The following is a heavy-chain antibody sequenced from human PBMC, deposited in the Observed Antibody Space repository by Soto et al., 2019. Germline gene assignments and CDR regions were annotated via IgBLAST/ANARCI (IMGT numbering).Heavy chain of an antibody. Sequence: SETLSLTCAVSGGSISSSNWWSWVRQPPGKGLEWIGEIYHSGSTNYNPSLKSRVTISVDKSKNQCSLKLSSVTAADTAVYYCARGGYYDYVWGSYRLSTFDIWGQGTMVTVSS. J-gene: IGHJ3*02. CDR1: GGSISSSNW. CDR3: ARGGYYDYVWGSYRLSTFDI. D-gene: IGHD3-16*02. V-gene: IGHV4-4*02. CDR2: IYHSGST.